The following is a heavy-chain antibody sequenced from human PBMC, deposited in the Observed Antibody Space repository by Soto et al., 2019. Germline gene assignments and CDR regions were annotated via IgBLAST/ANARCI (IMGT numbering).Heavy chain of an antibody. D-gene: IGHD1-26*01. Sequence: GGSLRLSCAASGFNFSRYGMHWVRQAPGKGLEWVAVITFDGNYKYYADSVKGRFTISRDNSNNTLSLQLNSLRAEDWAVYYCAKESPGAATPFLDYWGQGALVTVS. CDR1: GFNFSRYG. J-gene: IGHJ4*02. CDR2: ITFDGNYK. CDR3: AKESPGAATPFLDY. V-gene: IGHV3-30*18.